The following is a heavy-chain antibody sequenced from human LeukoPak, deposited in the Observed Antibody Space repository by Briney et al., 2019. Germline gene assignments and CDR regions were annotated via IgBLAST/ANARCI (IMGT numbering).Heavy chain of an antibody. J-gene: IGHJ3*02. V-gene: IGHV4-59*08. CDR2: IYYSGST. D-gene: IGHD3-22*01. CDR1: GGSISSYY. Sequence: SETLSLTCTVSGGSISSYYWSWIRQPPGKGLEWIGYIYYSGSTNYNPSLKSRVTISVDTSKNQFSLKLSSVTAADTAVYYCAATYDSSGTDAFDIWGQGTMVTVSS. CDR3: AATYDSSGTDAFDI.